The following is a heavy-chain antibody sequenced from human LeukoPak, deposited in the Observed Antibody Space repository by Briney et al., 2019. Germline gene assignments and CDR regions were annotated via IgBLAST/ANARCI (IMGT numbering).Heavy chain of an antibody. Sequence: GASVKVSCKASGYTFTSYAMHWVRQAPGQRLEWMGWINAGNGNTKYSQKFQGRVTITRDTSASTAYMELSSLRSEDTAVYYCARDRLPYYDSSGYYFEYFQHWGQGTLVTVSS. CDR1: GYTFTSYA. D-gene: IGHD3-22*01. V-gene: IGHV1-3*01. J-gene: IGHJ1*01. CDR3: ARDRLPYYDSSGYYFEYFQH. CDR2: INAGNGNT.